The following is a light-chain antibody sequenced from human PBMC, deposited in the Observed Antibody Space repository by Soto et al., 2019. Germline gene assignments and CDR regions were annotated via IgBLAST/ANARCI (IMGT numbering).Light chain of an antibody. V-gene: IGLV2-14*01. CDR2: EVS. Sequence: QSALTQPASVSGSPGQSITISCTGTSSDVAGYNYVSWYQQHPGKAPKLMIYEVSNRPSGVSNRFSGSKSGNTASLTISGLQAGDEADYYCSSYTSSSTRIFGAGTKLTVL. CDR1: SSDVAGYNY. J-gene: IGLJ1*01. CDR3: SSYTSSSTRI.